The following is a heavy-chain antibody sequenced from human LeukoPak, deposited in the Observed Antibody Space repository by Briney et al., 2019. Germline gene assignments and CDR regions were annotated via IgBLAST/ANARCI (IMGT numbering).Heavy chain of an antibody. CDR1: GFTFSSYA. CDR2: ISYDGSNK. Sequence: PGRSLRLSCAASGFTFSSYAMHWVRQAPGKGLEWVAVISYDGSNKYYADSVKGRFTISRDNSKNTLYLQMNSLRAEDTAVYYCAREDDISTGYYMDWGQGTLVTVSP. CDR3: AREDDISTGYYMD. D-gene: IGHD3-9*01. V-gene: IGHV3-30-3*01. J-gene: IGHJ4*02.